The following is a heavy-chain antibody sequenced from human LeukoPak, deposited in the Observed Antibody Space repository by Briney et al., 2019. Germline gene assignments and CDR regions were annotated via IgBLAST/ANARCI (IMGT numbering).Heavy chain of an antibody. Sequence: PGGSLRLSCAASGFTFSSYAMSWVRQAPGKGLEWVSAISGSGGSTYYADSVKGRFTISRDNSKNTLYLQMNSLRAEDTAVYYCAKSATVLWLGELIWSYFDYWGQGTLVTVSS. CDR3: AKSATVLWLGELIWSYFDY. V-gene: IGHV3-23*01. J-gene: IGHJ4*02. D-gene: IGHD3-10*01. CDR2: ISGSGGST. CDR1: GFTFSSYA.